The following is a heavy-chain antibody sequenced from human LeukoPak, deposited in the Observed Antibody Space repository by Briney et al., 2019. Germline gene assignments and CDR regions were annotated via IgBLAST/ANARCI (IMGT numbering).Heavy chain of an antibody. Sequence: ASVKVSCKASGYTFTSYAMHWVRQAPGQRLEWMGWINAGNGNTKYSQKFQGRVTITRDTSASTAYMELSSLRSEDAAVYYCARVPIAVAGNGLDYWGQGTLVTVSS. J-gene: IGHJ4*02. CDR1: GYTFTSYA. D-gene: IGHD6-19*01. CDR3: ARVPIAVAGNGLDY. CDR2: INAGNGNT. V-gene: IGHV1-3*01.